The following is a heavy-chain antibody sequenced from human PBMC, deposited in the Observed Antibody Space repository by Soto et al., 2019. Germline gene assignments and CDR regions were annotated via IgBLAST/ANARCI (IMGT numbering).Heavy chain of an antibody. CDR2: IKQDENGK. V-gene: IGHV3-7*02. CDR3: ATHDGPAAAGLVLDF. J-gene: IGHJ4*02. CDR1: GFTFSSRW. Sequence: EVQLVESGGGLVQPGGSLRLSCEASGFTFSSRWMTWVRQGPGKGLEWVANIKQDENGKDYVDSVKGRFTISRDNAKNALYLQMNGLRAEDTAVYSCATHDGPAAAGLVLDFWGQGTLVTVSS. D-gene: IGHD6-13*01.